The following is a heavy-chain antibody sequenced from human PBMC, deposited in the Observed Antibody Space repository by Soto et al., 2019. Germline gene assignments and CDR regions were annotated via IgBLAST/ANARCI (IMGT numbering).Heavy chain of an antibody. V-gene: IGHV1-2*02. J-gene: IGHJ4*02. D-gene: IGHD6-19*01. Sequence: ASVKVSCKASGYTFSGFYMHWVRQAPGQGLEWMGWINPNSGGTKSAEKFQGRVTMTRDTPISTAYMELSRLTSDDTAVYYCASAAVTGTAGLDFWGQGPQVTVSS. CDR3: ASAAVTGTAGLDF. CDR2: INPNSGGT. CDR1: GYTFSGFY.